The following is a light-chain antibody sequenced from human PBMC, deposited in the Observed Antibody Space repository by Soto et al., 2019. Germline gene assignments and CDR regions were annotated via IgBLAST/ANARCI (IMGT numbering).Light chain of an antibody. CDR2: GAS. J-gene: IGKJ1*01. CDR1: QSVSSSF. CDR3: QQYGSSPGT. V-gene: IGKV3-20*01. Sequence: EIVLTQSPGTLSLSPGERATLSCRASQSVSSSFLAWYQQKPGQAPRLLIYGASSRATGIPDRFSGSGSGTAFTLTISGLEPEDFAVYYCQQYGSSPGTFGQGTKVEIK.